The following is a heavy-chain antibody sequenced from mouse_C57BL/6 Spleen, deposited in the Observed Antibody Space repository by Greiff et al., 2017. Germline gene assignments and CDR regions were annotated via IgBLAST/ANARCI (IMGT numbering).Heavy chain of an antibody. V-gene: IGHV1-5*01. J-gene: IGHJ2*01. CDR1: GYTFTSYW. CDR2: IYPGNSDT. Sequence: VQLQQSGTVLARPGASVKMSCKTSGYTFTSYWMHWVKQRPGQGLEWIGAIYPGNSDTSYNQKFKGKATLTAVTSASTAYMELSSLTNEDSAVYYCTREALDSSGSYYWGQGTTLTVSS. D-gene: IGHD3-2*02. CDR3: TREALDSSGSYY.